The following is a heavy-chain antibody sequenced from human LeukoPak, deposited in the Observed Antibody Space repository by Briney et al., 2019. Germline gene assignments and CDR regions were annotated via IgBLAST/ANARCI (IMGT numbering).Heavy chain of an antibody. V-gene: IGHV4-59*01. Sequence: SETLSLTCTVSGGSISSYYWSWIRQPPEKGLEWIGYIYYSGSTNYNPSLKSRVTISVDTSKNQFSLKLSSVTAADTAVYYCARGGSGWYNYFDYWGQGTLVTVSS. CDR3: ARGGSGWYNYFDY. CDR1: GGSISSYY. CDR2: IYYSGST. J-gene: IGHJ4*02. D-gene: IGHD6-19*01.